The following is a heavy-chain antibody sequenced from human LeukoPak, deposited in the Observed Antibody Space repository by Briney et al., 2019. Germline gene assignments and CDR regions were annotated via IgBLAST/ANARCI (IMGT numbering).Heavy chain of an antibody. D-gene: IGHD3-16*01. J-gene: IGHJ4*02. CDR1: GFTFSDYW. Sequence: GGSLRLSCAASGFTFSDYWMHWVRQAPGKGLVWVSIIDTDTRGTYYADSVKGRFTISRDNAKNTLYLQMNSLTAEDTAVYYCARAGAYRFDSWGQGTLVTVSS. V-gene: IGHV3-74*01. CDR3: ARAGAYRFDS. CDR2: IDTDTRGT.